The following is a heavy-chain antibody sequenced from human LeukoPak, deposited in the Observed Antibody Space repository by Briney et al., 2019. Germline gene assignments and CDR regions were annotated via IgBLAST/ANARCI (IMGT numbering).Heavy chain of an antibody. D-gene: IGHD2-21*01. CDR2: IKQDGSEK. Sequence: PGGSLRLSCAASGFTFSSYWMSWVRQAPGKGLEWVANIKQDGSEKYYVDSVKGRFTISRDNAKNSLYLQMNSLRAEDTAVCYCARERWGSSGGFDYWGQGTLVTVSS. V-gene: IGHV3-7*01. CDR3: ARERWGSSGGFDY. CDR1: GFTFSSYW. J-gene: IGHJ4*02.